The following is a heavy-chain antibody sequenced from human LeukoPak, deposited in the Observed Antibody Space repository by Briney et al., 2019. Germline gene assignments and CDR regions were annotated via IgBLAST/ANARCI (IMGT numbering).Heavy chain of an antibody. Sequence: GALRLSCAASAFTFSTYAMSWVRQAPGKGLVWVSRINTDGSSTSYADSVKGRFTISRDNAKNTLYLQMNSLRAEDTAVYYCARYYGGSYYDFWSGYPNAFDIWGQGTMVTVSS. CDR3: ARYYGGSYYDFWSGYPNAFDI. CDR2: INTDGSST. D-gene: IGHD3-3*01. J-gene: IGHJ3*02. CDR1: AFTFSTYA. V-gene: IGHV3-74*01.